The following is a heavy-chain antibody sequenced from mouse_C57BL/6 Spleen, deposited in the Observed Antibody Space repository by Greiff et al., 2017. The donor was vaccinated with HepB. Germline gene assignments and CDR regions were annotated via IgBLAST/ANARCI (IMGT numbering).Heavy chain of an antibody. CDR2: INPSTGGT. CDR3: ARGGSYDAMDY. CDR1: GYSFTGYY. J-gene: IGHJ4*01. Sequence: EVQLQQSGPELVKPGASVKISCKASGYSFTGYYMNWVKQSPEKSLEWIGEINPSTGGTTYNQKFKAKATLTVDKSSSTAYMQLNSLTSEDSAVYYCARGGSYDAMDYWGQGTSVTVSS. V-gene: IGHV1-42*01. D-gene: IGHD6-1*01.